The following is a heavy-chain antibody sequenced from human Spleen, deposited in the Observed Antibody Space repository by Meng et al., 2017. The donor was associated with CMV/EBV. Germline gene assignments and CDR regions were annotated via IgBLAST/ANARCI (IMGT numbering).Heavy chain of an antibody. D-gene: IGHD6-13*01. CDR2: ISSASSTK. Sequence: GESLKISCAASGFTFSSYSMNWVRQVPGKGLEWLSYISSASSTKSYAGSVKGRCTISRDNAKNSLYLQMNSLRADDTAVYYCAREGQQLIYYYGMDVWGQGTTVTVSS. CDR1: GFTFSSYS. J-gene: IGHJ6*02. V-gene: IGHV3-48*04. CDR3: AREGQQLIYYYGMDV.